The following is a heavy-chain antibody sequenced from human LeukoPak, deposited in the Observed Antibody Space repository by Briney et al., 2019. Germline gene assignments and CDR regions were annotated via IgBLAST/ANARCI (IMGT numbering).Heavy chain of an antibody. CDR3: ASRRSMVATIGGFDY. CDR1: GGSISSSSYY. J-gene: IGHJ4*02. CDR2: IYYSGST. D-gene: IGHD5-12*01. Sequence: SETQSLTCTVSGGSISSSSYYWGWIRQPPGKGLEWIGSIYYSGSTYYNPSLKSRVTISVDTSKNQFSLKLSSVTAADTAVYYCASRRSMVATIGGFDYWGQGTLVTVSS. V-gene: IGHV4-39*01.